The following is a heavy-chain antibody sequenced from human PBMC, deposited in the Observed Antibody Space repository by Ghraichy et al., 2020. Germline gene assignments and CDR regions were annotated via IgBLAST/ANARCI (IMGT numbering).Heavy chain of an antibody. J-gene: IGHJ3*02. CDR3: ARDYTWELPHDAFDI. D-gene: IGHD1-26*01. CDR2: IKQDGSEK. CDR1: GFTFSSYW. Sequence: GGSLRLSCAASGFTFSSYWMSWVRQAPGKGLEWVANIKQDGSEKYYVDSVKGRFTISRGNAKNSLYLQMNSLRAEDTAVYYCARDYTWELPHDAFDIWGQGTMVTVSS. V-gene: IGHV3-7*01.